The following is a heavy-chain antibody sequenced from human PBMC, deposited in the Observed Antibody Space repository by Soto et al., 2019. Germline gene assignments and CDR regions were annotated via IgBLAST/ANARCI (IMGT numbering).Heavy chain of an antibody. CDR3: ARDWVLWFGELSENYYYYGMDV. CDR1: GYTFTSYG. CDR2: ISAYNGNT. V-gene: IGHV1-18*01. J-gene: IGHJ6*02. D-gene: IGHD3-10*01. Sequence: ASVKVSCKASGYTFTSYGISWVRQAPGQGLEWMGWISAYNGNTNYAQKLQGRVTMTTDTSTSTAYMELRSLRSDDTAVYYCARDWVLWFGELSENYYYYGMDVWRQGTTVTAP.